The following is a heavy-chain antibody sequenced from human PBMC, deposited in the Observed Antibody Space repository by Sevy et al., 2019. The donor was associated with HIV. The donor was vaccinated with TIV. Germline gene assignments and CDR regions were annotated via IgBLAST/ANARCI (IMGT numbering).Heavy chain of an antibody. Sequence: ASVKVSCKASGYTFTSYGISWVRQAPGQGLEWMGWISAYNGNTNYAQKLQGRVTMTTDTSTSTAYMGLRSLRSDDTAVYYCAREKYDILTGYYYFDYWGQGTLVTVSS. CDR3: AREKYDILTGYYYFDY. D-gene: IGHD3-9*01. CDR2: ISAYNGNT. CDR1: GYTFTSYG. J-gene: IGHJ4*02. V-gene: IGHV1-18*01.